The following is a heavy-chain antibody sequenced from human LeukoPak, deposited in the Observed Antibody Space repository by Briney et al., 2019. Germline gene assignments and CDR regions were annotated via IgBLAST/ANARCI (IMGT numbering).Heavy chain of an antibody. Sequence: GGSLRLSCAASGFTFSSYAMHWVRQAPGKGLEWVAVISYDGSNKYYADSVKGRFTISRDNSKNTLYLQMNSLRAEDTAVYYCARAGPAVAGISSAFDIWGQGTMGTVSS. V-gene: IGHV3-30-3*01. CDR2: ISYDGSNK. CDR1: GFTFSSYA. CDR3: ARAGPAVAGISSAFDI. D-gene: IGHD6-19*01. J-gene: IGHJ3*02.